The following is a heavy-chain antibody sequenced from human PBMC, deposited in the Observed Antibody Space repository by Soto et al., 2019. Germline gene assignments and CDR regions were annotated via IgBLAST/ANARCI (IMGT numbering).Heavy chain of an antibody. J-gene: IGHJ4*02. CDR2: FYYSGST. V-gene: IGHV4-31*08. D-gene: IGHD5-18*01. Sequence: LSLTCTVSGGSISSGGYYWNWIRQHPGKGLEWIGYFYYSGSTYYNPSLKSRFTISRDNSKNMVLLQISSLRAEDTAVYYCVSDRGYGHASVPYSWGQGTLVTVSS. CDR1: GGSISSGGYY. CDR3: VSDRGYGHASVPYS.